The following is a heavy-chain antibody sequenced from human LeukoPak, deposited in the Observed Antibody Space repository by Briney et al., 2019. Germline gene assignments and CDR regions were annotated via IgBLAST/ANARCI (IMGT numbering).Heavy chain of an antibody. J-gene: IGHJ6*02. CDR1: GFTFSSYA. CDR2: ISYDGSNK. Sequence: GGSLRLSCAASGFTFSSYAMHWVRQAPGKGLEWVAVISYDGSNKYYADSVKGRFTISRDNSKNSLYLQMNSLRAEDTAVYYCTRGDYDFWSGPSAGYYYGMDVWGQGTTVTVSS. V-gene: IGHV3-30-3*01. CDR3: TRGDYDFWSGPSAGYYYGMDV. D-gene: IGHD3-3*01.